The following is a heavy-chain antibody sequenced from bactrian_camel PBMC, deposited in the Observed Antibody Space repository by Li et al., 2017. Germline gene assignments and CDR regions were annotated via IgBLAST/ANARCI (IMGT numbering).Heavy chain of an antibody. V-gene: IGHV3S63*01. D-gene: IGHD2*01. Sequence: QVQLVESGGGSVETGGSLTLACEASGYDAVRNCIAWFRQVAGNERERDATIHVHEGNTYIADSVKGRFAISQDSAKNTVYMRMNNLKPEDCGMYYCASTFSASGSYCAHNTGLDDFGYWGQGTQVTVS. CDR2: IHVHEGNT. CDR3: ASTFSASGSYCAHNTGLDDFGY. CDR1: GYDAVRNC. J-gene: IGHJ6*01.